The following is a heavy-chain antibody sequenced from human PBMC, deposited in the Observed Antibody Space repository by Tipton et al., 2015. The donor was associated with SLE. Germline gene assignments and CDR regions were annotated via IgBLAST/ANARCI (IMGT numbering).Heavy chain of an antibody. V-gene: IGHV3-74*01. CDR1: GFTFSSYW. CDR3: AGEGSVSGINIVVVPGGLDY. CDR2: INSDGSST. J-gene: IGHJ4*02. D-gene: IGHD2-2*01. Sequence: SLRLSCAASGFTFSSYWMHWVRQAPGKGLVWVSRINSDGSSTSYADSVKGRFTISRDNAKNTLYLQMNSLRAEDTAVYYCAGEGSVSGINIVVVPGGLDYWGQGTLVTVSS.